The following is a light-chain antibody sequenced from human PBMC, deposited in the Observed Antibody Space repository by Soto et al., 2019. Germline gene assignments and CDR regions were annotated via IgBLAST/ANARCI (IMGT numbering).Light chain of an antibody. CDR3: SSYTGSSTSYVL. Sequence: QSALTQAASESGSPGQSITIPCTGTSSDVGGYKFVSWYQKHPGKAPKLMIYDVTNRPSGVSSRFSGSKSGNTASLTISGLQPDDEADYFCSSYTGSSTSYVLFGGGTKLTVL. J-gene: IGLJ2*01. CDR2: DVT. V-gene: IGLV2-14*03. CDR1: SSDVGGYKF.